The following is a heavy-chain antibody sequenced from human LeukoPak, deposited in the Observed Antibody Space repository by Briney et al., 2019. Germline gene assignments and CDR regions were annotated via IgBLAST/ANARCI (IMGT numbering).Heavy chain of an antibody. V-gene: IGHV3-23*01. CDR1: GFTFSSYA. CDR3: AKDPGACSSTSCYPRSYYYYYGMDV. D-gene: IGHD2-2*01. J-gene: IGHJ6*02. CDR2: IRGSGGST. Sequence: GGSLRLSCAASGFTFSSYAMSWVRQAPGKGREWVSAIRGSGGSTYYADSVRGRFTISRGNSKNTLYLQMNSLRAEDTAVYYCAKDPGACSSTSCYPRSYYYYYGMDVWGQGTTVTVSS.